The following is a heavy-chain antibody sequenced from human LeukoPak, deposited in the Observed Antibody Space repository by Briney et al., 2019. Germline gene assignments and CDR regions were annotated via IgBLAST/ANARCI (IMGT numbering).Heavy chain of an antibody. CDR2: VSYDGSDK. D-gene: IGHD5-24*01. CDR3: AKDARPPRDGYNPYYFDY. Sequence: GGSLRLSCAASGFTFSSYGMHGLRQAPGKGLEWVAVVSYDGSDKYNVDSVKGRFTISRDNSKNTLYLQMNSLRAEDTAVYYCAKDARPPRDGYNPYYFDYWGHGTLVTVSS. CDR1: GFTFSSYG. V-gene: IGHV3-30*18. J-gene: IGHJ4*01.